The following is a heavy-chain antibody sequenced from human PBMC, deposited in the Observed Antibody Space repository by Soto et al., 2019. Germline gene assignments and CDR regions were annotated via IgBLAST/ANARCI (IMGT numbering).Heavy chain of an antibody. J-gene: IGHJ6*02. CDR2: ISAYNGNT. CDR3: ARVTAAAGMDYVMDV. CDR1: GYTFTSYG. D-gene: IGHD6-13*01. V-gene: IGHV1-18*01. Sequence: ASVKVSCKASGYTFTSYGISWVRQAPGQGLEWMGWISAYNGNTNYAQKLQGRVTMTTDTSTSTAYMELRSLRSDDTAVYYCARVTAAAGMDYVMDVWGQGTTVTVS.